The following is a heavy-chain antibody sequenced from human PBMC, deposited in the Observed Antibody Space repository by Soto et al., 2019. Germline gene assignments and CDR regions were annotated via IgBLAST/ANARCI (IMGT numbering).Heavy chain of an antibody. CDR2: INPKSGTT. D-gene: IGHD2-21*01. CDR3: VYYCAKSNPGGADYFQYGLDV. CDR1: GYRLTGYG. J-gene: IGHJ6*02. V-gene: IGHV1-2*02. Sequence: XPVKVACKASGYRLTGYGLHWVRQAPGQGLQWMGWINPKSGTTDYAQKFQGRVTMTREMSTNTAYLELSGLRSDDTADDTAVYYCAKSNPGGADYFQYGLDVCGQRTTVTVSS.